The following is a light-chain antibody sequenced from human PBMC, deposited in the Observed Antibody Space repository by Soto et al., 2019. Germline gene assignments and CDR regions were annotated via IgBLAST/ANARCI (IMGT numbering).Light chain of an antibody. Sequence: SYELTQPPSLSVSPGQTARITCSGDALPKQYAYWYQQKPGQAPVLLIYKDSERPSGIPERFSGSSSGTTVTLTISGVQAEYEADYYCQSADSSGNHVVFGGGTKLTVL. CDR2: KDS. CDR1: ALPKQY. V-gene: IGLV3-25*03. J-gene: IGLJ2*01. CDR3: QSADSSGNHVV.